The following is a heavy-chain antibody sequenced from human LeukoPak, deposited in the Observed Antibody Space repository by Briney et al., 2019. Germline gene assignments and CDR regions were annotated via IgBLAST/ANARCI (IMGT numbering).Heavy chain of an antibody. J-gene: IGHJ4*02. Sequence: ASLKVSCEASGYTLTEFSMHWVRQAPGKGLEWMGVLYHEEGETNYAQTLQGRVTISEDTSTNTTYMELSSVRSEDTAVYYCATGVKYSRSWYSCDYWGQGTLVTVSS. V-gene: IGHV1-24*01. CDR2: LYHEEGET. CDR3: ATGVKYSRSWYSCDY. CDR1: GYTLTEFS. D-gene: IGHD6-13*01.